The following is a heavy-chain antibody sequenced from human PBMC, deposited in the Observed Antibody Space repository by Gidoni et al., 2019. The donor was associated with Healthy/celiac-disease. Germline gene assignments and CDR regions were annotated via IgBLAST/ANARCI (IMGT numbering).Heavy chain of an antibody. Sequence: EVQLVESGGGLVQPGRSLRLSCAASGFTFDDYAMHWVRPAPGKGVGWGSGIRWNSGSIGDADSVKGRFTISRDNAKNSLYLQMNSLRAEDTALYYCAKDISPGGPSTYGMDVWGQGTTVTVSS. D-gene: IGHD3-16*01. V-gene: IGHV3-9*01. CDR1: GFTFDDYA. CDR3: AKDISPGGPSTYGMDV. CDR2: IRWNSGSI. J-gene: IGHJ6*02.